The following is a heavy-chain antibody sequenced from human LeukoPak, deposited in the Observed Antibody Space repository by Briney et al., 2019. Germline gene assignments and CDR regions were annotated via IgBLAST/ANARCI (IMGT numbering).Heavy chain of an antibody. J-gene: IGHJ6*03. D-gene: IGHD5-18*01. CDR3: ARIGGYSYGYDYYYMDV. CDR2: IIPIFGTA. CDR1: GGTFSSYA. V-gene: IGHV1-69*05. Sequence: SVKVSCKASGGTFSSYAISWVRQAPGQGLEWMGGIIPIFGTANYAQKFQGRVTITTDESTSTAYMELSSLRSEDPAVYYCARIGGYSYGYDYYYMDVWGKGTTVTVSS.